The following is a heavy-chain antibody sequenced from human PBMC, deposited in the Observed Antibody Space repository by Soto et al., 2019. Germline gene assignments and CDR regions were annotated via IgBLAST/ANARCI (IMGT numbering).Heavy chain of an antibody. CDR1: GGSISSSSYY. V-gene: IGHV4-39*01. CDR3: ARHFVLMVYAIDY. J-gene: IGHJ4*02. Sequence: PSETLSLTCTVSGGSISSSSYYWGWIRQPPGKGLEWIGSIYYSGSPYYNACLQSRVTISVDTSKNQFSLKLSAVTAADTAVYYCARHFVLMVYAIDYWGQGTLVT. D-gene: IGHD2-8*01. CDR2: IYYSGSP.